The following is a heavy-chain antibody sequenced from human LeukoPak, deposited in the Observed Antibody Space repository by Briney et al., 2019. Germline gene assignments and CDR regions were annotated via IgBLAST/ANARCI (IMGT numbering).Heavy chain of an antibody. CDR1: GFTFSDYG. CDR3: TTEVDSSGWYEDPGYGMDV. Sequence: GGSLRLSCAVSGFTFSDYGMHWVRQAPGKGLEWVGRTKSKTDGGTTDYAAPVKGRFTISRDDSKNTLYLQMNSLKTENTAVYYCTTEVDSSGWYEDPGYGMDVWGQGTTVTVSS. CDR2: TKSKTDGGTT. D-gene: IGHD6-19*01. V-gene: IGHV3-15*01. J-gene: IGHJ6*02.